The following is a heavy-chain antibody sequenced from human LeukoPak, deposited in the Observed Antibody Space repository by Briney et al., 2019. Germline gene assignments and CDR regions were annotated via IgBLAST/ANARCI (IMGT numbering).Heavy chain of an antibody. CDR1: GFTFSSYA. CDR3: ARFYGSGRRWFDP. Sequence: PGGSLRLSCAASGFTFSSYAMHWVRQAPGKGLEWVALISYDGSNTCYADSVKGRFTISRDNSKNTLSLQMNSLRTEDTAVYYCARFYGSGRRWFDPWGQGTLVTVSS. CDR2: ISYDGSNT. D-gene: IGHD3-10*01. V-gene: IGHV3-30*04. J-gene: IGHJ5*02.